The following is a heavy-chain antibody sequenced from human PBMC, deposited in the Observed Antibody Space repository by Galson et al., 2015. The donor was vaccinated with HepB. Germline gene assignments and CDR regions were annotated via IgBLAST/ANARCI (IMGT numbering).Heavy chain of an antibody. J-gene: IGHJ3*02. V-gene: IGHV1-3*01. Sequence: SVKVSCRASGYTFTSYAMHWVRQAPGQRLEWMGWINAGNGNTKYSQKFQGRVTITRDTSASTAYMELSSLRSEDTAVYYCARDSGEKHYDFWSGYTTSGDAFDIWGQGTMVTVSS. CDR3: ARDSGEKHYDFWSGYTTSGDAFDI. CDR1: GYTFTSYA. D-gene: IGHD3-3*01. CDR2: INAGNGNT.